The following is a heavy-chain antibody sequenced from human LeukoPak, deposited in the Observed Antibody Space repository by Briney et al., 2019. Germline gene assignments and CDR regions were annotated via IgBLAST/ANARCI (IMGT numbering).Heavy chain of an antibody. CDR2: IKTDGSST. CDR3: ARGDGVIMNY. V-gene: IGHV3-74*01. J-gene: IGHJ4*02. Sequence: GGSLRLSCAGSGDSWMHWVRQVPGKGLVWVSRIKTDGSSTSYADSVKGRFTISNDNAENTLYLQMNSLRAEDTATYYCARGDGVIMNYWGQGTLVTVSS. D-gene: IGHD3-10*01. CDR1: GDSW.